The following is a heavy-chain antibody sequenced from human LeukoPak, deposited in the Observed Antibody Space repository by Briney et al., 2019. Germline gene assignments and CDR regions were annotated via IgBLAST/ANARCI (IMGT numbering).Heavy chain of an antibody. CDR1: GGSISSYY. J-gene: IGHJ5*02. D-gene: IGHD3-10*01. V-gene: IGHV4-59*08. CDR2: IYYSGST. CDR3: ARARGSGRFNWFDP. Sequence: SETLSLTCTVSGGSISSYYWSWIRQPPGKGLEWIGYIYYSGSTNYNPSLKSRVTISVDTSKNQFSLKLSSVTAADTAVYYCARARGSGRFNWFDPWGQGTLVTVSS.